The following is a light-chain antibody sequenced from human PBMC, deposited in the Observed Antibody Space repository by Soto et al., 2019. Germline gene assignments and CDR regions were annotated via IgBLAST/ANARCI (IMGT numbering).Light chain of an antibody. J-gene: IGKJ4*01. CDR1: QSVSSSH. Sequence: EIVLTQSPGTLSLSPGERATLSCRASQSVSSSHLAWYQQKPGQAPRLLIYGASSRATGIPDRFSGSGSGTDFTLTISRLEPEDFVVYHCQQYGSSPPLTFGGGTKVEIK. CDR3: QQYGSSPPLT. V-gene: IGKV3-20*01. CDR2: GAS.